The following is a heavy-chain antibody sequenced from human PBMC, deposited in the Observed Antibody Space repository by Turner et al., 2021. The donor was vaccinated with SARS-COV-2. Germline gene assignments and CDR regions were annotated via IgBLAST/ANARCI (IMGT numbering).Heavy chain of an antibody. D-gene: IGHD6-13*01. Sequence: QLQLQETGPGLVKPSGTLSLTCTISGGSISSSSYYWGWIRQPPGKGLEWIGNIYYSGSTYYNPSLKSRIIISIDTSKNQFSLQVTSVTAADTAIYYCASRRGGSAAYNPWGQGTLVTVSS. CDR2: IYYSGST. V-gene: IGHV4-39*01. CDR3: ASRRGGSAAYNP. CDR1: GGSISSSSYY. J-gene: IGHJ5*02.